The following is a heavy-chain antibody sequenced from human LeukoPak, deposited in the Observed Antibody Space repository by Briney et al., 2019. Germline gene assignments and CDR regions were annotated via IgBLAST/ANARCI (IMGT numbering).Heavy chain of an antibody. D-gene: IGHD3-22*01. CDR3: AKDGGDHDSSGYLGY. CDR2: ISWDGGST. J-gene: IGHJ4*02. CDR1: GFTFDDYA. Sequence: GGSLRLSCAASGFTFDDYAMHWVRQAPGKGLEWVSLISWDGGSTYYADSVKGRFTISRDNSKNSLYLQMNSLRAEDTALYYCAKDGGDHDSSGYLGYWGQGTLVTVSS. V-gene: IGHV3-43D*03.